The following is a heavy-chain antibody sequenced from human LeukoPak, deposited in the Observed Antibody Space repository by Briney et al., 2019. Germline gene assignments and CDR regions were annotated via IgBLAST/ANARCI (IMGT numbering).Heavy chain of an antibody. CDR1: GFTFSSHW. Sequence: GGSLRLSCADSGFTFSSHWMHWVRQAPGKGLVWVSRIKYDASSTSYADSVKGRFTISRDNAKNTLYLQMNSLRAEDTAVYYCARVLLPLYGMDVWGQGTTVTVSS. J-gene: IGHJ6*02. V-gene: IGHV3-74*01. CDR3: ARVLLPLYGMDV. D-gene: IGHD3-22*01. CDR2: IKYDASST.